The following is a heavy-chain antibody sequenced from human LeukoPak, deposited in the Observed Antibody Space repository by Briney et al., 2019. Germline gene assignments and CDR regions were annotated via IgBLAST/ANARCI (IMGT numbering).Heavy chain of an antibody. V-gene: IGHV3-30*18. Sequence: GGSLRLSCTASGFTFSNYAMHWVRRAQGKGLEWVAGISYEGNNRYYADSVKGRFTVSRDNHKNTVYLEMNSLRAEDTAVYYCAKGHYESAVRGGHLDYWGQGTLVTVSS. CDR2: ISYEGNNR. D-gene: IGHD3-3*01. CDR1: GFTFSNYA. CDR3: AKGHYESAVRGGHLDY. J-gene: IGHJ4*02.